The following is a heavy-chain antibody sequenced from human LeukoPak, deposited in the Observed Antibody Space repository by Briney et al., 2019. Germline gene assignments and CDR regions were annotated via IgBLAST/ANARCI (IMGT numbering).Heavy chain of an antibody. CDR3: AKDTWNYDFWSGYTLVHYYYYMDV. Sequence: RTGGSLRLSCAASGFTLSSYWMHWVRQAPGQGLVWVSRISTDGSTHYPDSVKGRFTISRDNSKNTLYLQMNSLRAEDTAVYYCAKDTWNYDFWSGYTLVHYYYYMDVWGKGTTVTVSS. CDR1: GFTLSSYW. J-gene: IGHJ6*03. V-gene: IGHV3-74*01. D-gene: IGHD3-3*01. CDR2: ISTDGST.